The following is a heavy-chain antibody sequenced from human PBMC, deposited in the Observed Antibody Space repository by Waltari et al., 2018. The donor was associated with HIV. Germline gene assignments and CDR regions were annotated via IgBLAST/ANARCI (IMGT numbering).Heavy chain of an antibody. CDR1: GYNFAAYH. Sequence: QERLVQSGAEVKNPGASVKVSCHTSGYNFAAYHIHLVRQAPGEGLEWLGWIRPSNGVNDYAPKVQGWVSLTSDTSTETVYLTLNRLRYEDTAIYYCARGESTTWANLDFWGQGTLVSVSS. J-gene: IGHJ4*02. CDR3: ARGESTTWANLDF. CDR2: IRPSNGVN. D-gene: IGHD1-26*01. V-gene: IGHV1-2*04.